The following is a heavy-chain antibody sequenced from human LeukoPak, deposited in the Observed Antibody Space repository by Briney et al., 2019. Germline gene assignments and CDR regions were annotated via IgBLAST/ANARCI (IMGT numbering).Heavy chain of an antibody. Sequence: PSETLSLTCTVSGGSISSYYWSWIRQPPGKGLEWIGYTYNSGSTNYNPSLKSRVTISVDTSKNQFSLKLSSVTAADTAVYYCARVPRDSSSWYKNLYYYYGMDVWGQGTTVTVSS. CDR1: GGSISSYY. V-gene: IGHV4-59*12. CDR2: TYNSGST. CDR3: ARVPRDSSSWYKNLYYYYGMDV. D-gene: IGHD6-13*01. J-gene: IGHJ6*02.